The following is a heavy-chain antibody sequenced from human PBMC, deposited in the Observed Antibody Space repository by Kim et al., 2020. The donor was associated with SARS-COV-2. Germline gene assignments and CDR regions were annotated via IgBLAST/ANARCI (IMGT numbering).Heavy chain of an antibody. D-gene: IGHD4-17*01. CDR2: IYTSGST. CDR3: ARLGRNYGGNSGRSSYYYGMDV. J-gene: IGHJ6*02. Sequence: SETLSLTCTVSGGSISSGSYYWSWIRQPAGKGLEWIGRIYTSGSTNYNPSLKSRVTISVDTSKNQFSLKLSSVTAADTAVYYCARLGRNYGGNSGRSSYYYGMDVWGQGTTVTVSS. V-gene: IGHV4-61*02. CDR1: GGSISSGSYY.